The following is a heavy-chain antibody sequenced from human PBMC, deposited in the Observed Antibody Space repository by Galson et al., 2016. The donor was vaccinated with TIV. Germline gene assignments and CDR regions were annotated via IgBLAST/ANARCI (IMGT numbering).Heavy chain of an antibody. V-gene: IGHV3-43*01. CDR3: AKDYMWKEDYYYMNV. Sequence: SLRLSCATSGFSFHRYTMHWVRQAPGKGLEWVSLISWEDDKRYYADSVKGRFTISRDNSKSSLYLQMNNLKTEDSALYYCAKDYMWKEDYYYMNVWGKGTTVTVSS. CDR1: GFSFHRYT. CDR2: ISWEDDKR. D-gene: IGHD1-1*01. J-gene: IGHJ6*03.